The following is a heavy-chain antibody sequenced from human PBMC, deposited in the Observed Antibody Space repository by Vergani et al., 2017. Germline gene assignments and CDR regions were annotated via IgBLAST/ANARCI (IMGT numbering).Heavy chain of an antibody. CDR3: ARVIRGRQDY. Sequence: QVQLQQWGVGLLKPSETLSLTCAVYGGSFSGYDWSWIRQPPGKGLEWIGEINHSGSTNYNPSLKSRVTISVDTSKNQFSLKLSSVTAADTAVYYCARVIRGRQDYWGQGTLVTVSS. J-gene: IGHJ4*02. CDR2: INHSGST. CDR1: GGSFSGYD. V-gene: IGHV4-34*01.